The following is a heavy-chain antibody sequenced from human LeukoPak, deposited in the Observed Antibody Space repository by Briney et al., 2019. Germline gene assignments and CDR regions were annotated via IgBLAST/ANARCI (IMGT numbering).Heavy chain of an antibody. CDR3: ARGGRFPFYYIDY. CDR2: INPSGGST. Sequence: ASVKVSCKASGGTFSSYAISWVRQAPGQGLEWMGIINPSGGSTSYAQKFQGRVTMTRDMSTSTVYMELSSLRSEDTAVYYCARGGRFPFYYIDYWGQGTLVTVSS. CDR1: GGTFSSYA. V-gene: IGHV1-46*01. J-gene: IGHJ4*02. D-gene: IGHD2/OR15-2a*01.